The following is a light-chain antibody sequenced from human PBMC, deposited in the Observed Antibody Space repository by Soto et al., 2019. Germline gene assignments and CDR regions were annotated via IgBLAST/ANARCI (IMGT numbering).Light chain of an antibody. CDR2: DVS. CDR3: NSYTSSATLV. J-gene: IGLJ2*01. V-gene: IGLV1-40*01. Sequence: QSVLTQPPSVSGAPGQRVTISCTGNSSNIGAGYDVHWYQQLPGKAPKLLIYDVSSRPSGVSNRFSGSKSGSTASLTISGLQAEDEADYYCNSYTSSATLVFGGGTKLTVL. CDR1: SSNIGAGYD.